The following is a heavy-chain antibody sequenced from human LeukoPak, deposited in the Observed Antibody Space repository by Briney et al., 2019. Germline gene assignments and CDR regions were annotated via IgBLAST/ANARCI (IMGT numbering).Heavy chain of an antibody. J-gene: IGHJ4*02. CDR2: IYYSGST. CDR1: GGSISSSSYY. V-gene: IGHV4-39*01. Sequence: SETLSLTCTVSGGSISSSSYYWGWIRQPPGKGLEWIGSIYYSGSTYYNPSLKSRVTISVDTSKNQFSLKLNSVTAADTAAYYCARRDGYNYYFDYWGQGILVTVSS. D-gene: IGHD5-24*01. CDR3: ARRDGYNYYFDY.